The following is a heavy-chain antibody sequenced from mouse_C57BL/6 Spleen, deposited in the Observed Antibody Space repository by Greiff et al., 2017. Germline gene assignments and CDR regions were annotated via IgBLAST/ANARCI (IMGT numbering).Heavy chain of an antibody. V-gene: IGHV5-6*01. J-gene: IGHJ4*01. Sequence: EVKVVESGGDLVKPGGSLKLSCAASGFTFSSYGMSWVRQTPDKRLEWVATISSGGSYTYYPDSVKGRFTISRDTAKNTLYLQLSSLKSEDTAMYYCARHSGNSCGAMDYWGQGTSVTVSS. CDR3: ARHSGNSCGAMDY. CDR1: GFTFSSYG. CDR2: ISSGGSYT. D-gene: IGHD1-1*01.